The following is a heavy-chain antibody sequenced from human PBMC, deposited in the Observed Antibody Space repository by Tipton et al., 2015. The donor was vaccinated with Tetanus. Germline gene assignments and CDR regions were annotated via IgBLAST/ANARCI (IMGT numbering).Heavy chain of an antibody. Sequence: TLSLTCNVSGGSIRSGGYYWTWIRQHPERGLEWIGYIYYTGNTYYNPSLKSRVTISVDTSNNQFSLKLTSLTAADTAVYYCARRLIQNWFDPWGQGTLVTVSS. CDR3: ARRLIQNWFDP. D-gene: IGHD2-8*01. V-gene: IGHV4-31*03. J-gene: IGHJ5*02. CDR1: GGSIRSGGYY. CDR2: IYYTGNT.